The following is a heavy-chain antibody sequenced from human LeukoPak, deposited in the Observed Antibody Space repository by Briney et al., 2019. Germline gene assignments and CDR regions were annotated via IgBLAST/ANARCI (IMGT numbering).Heavy chain of an antibody. D-gene: IGHD2-2*02. V-gene: IGHV3-20*04. CDR2: INWNGGST. CDR3: AQMGYCSSTSCYTGSDY. CDR1: GFTFDDYG. J-gene: IGHJ4*02. Sequence: GGSLRLSCAASGFTFDDYGMSWVRQAPGKGLEWVSGINWNGGSTGYADSVKGRFTISRDNAKNSLYLQMNSLRAEDTALYYCAQMGYCSSTSCYTGSDYWGQGTLVTVSP.